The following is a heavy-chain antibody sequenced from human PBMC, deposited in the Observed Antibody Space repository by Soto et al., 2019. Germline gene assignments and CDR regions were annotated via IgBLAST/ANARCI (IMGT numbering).Heavy chain of an antibody. V-gene: IGHV3-23*01. CDR2: IYAGSNKI. CDR3: AKDAVSGDGVWLPHY. CDR1: GFTFSDYA. Sequence: PGGSLRLSCAASGFTFSDYAMIWARQAPGEGLEWVSGIYAGSNKIYYADSVKGRFTTSRDNSGDSLYLQMNSLRVEDTAIYYCAKDAVSGDGVWLPHYWGQGTVVTVSS. D-gene: IGHD4-17*01. J-gene: IGHJ4*02.